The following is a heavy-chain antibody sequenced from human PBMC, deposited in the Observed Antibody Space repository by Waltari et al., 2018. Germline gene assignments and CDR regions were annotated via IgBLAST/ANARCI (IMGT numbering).Heavy chain of an antibody. CDR2: IIPIFGTA. CDR1: GGTFSSYA. D-gene: IGHD3-22*01. J-gene: IGHJ4*02. CDR3: ARDGGYDSRGRSLREIFDY. V-gene: IGHV1-69*15. Sequence: QVQLVQSGAEVKKPGSSVKVSCKASGGTFSSYAISWVRQAPGQGLEWVGRIIPIFGTANYAQKFQGRVTITADESTSTADMELSSLRSEDTAVYYCARDGGYDSRGRSLREIFDYWGQGTLVTVSS.